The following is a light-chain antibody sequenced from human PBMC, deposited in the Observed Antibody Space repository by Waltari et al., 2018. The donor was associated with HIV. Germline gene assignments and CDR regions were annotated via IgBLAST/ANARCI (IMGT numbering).Light chain of an antibody. CDR2: DAS. CDR1: QSINTY. Sequence: DIQMTQSPSSLSASVGDRVTITCRASQSINTYLNWYYQKPGKAPKLLIYDASSLQSGAPSRFSGSGSGTDFTLTINSVQPEDFATYYCQQTYSDSITFGQGTRVDIK. J-gene: IGKJ5*01. CDR3: QQTYSDSIT. V-gene: IGKV1-39*01.